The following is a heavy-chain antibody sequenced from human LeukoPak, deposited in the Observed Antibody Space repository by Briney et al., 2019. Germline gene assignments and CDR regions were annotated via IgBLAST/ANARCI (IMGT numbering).Heavy chain of an antibody. V-gene: IGHV1-69*13. CDR2: IIPIFGTA. Sequence: SVKVSCKASGGTFSSYAISWVRQAPGQGLEWMGGIIPIFGTANYAQKFQGRVTITADESTSTAYMELSSLRSEDTAVYYCARDWCSSARGSHPDRWFDPWGQGTLVTVSS. CDR1: GGTFSSYA. J-gene: IGHJ5*02. D-gene: IGHD2-2*01. CDR3: ARDWCSSARGSHPDRWFDP.